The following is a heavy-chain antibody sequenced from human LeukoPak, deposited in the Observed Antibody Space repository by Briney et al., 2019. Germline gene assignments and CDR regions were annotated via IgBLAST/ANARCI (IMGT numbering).Heavy chain of an antibody. CDR2: ISGSGGST. D-gene: IGHD6-19*01. Sequence: GASLRLSCAASGFTFSSYAMSWVRQAPGKGLEWVSAISGSGGSTYYADSVKGRFTISRDNSKNTLYLQMNSLRAEDTAVYYCARSIAVARYYFDYWGQGTLVTVSS. V-gene: IGHV3-23*01. J-gene: IGHJ4*02. CDR1: GFTFSSYA. CDR3: ARSIAVARYYFDY.